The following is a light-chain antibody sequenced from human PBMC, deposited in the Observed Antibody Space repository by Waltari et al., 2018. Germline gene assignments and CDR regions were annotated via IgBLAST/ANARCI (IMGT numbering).Light chain of an antibody. J-gene: IGKJ3*01. CDR3: LQHVDFRFS. CDR1: QAIKND. Sequence: AVQLTQSPSSLSASVGDRLTITCRASQAIKNDLNWYQQKPGKAPKVLIYGASTLHMGVPSRFSGSGSGTNFSLTISSLQPEDFATYYCLQHVDFRFSFGPGTKVDL. CDR2: GAS. V-gene: IGKV1-6*01.